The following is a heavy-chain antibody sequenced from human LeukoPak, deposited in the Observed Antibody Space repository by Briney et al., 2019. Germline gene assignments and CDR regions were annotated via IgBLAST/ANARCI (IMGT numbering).Heavy chain of an antibody. J-gene: IGHJ5*02. CDR3: ARPWGCSSTSCYGWFDP. CDR2: MNPNSGNT. D-gene: IGHD2-2*01. V-gene: IGHV1-8*01. CDR1: GYTFTSYD. Sequence: GASVKVSCKASGYTFTSYDINWVRQASGQGLEWMGWMNPNSGNTGYAQKFQGRVTMTRNTSMSTAYMELSSLRSEDTAVYYCARPWGCSSTSCYGWFDPWGQGTLVTVSS.